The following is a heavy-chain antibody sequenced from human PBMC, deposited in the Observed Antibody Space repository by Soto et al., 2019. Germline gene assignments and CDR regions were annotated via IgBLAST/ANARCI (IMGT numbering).Heavy chain of an antibody. J-gene: IGHJ6*02. CDR3: ARGYCSAVGCYVHYYYGFDV. Sequence: PGGSLRLSCAASGFTFSTYGMHWVRQAPGKGLAWVAVISNDGNIKYYVDPVKGRFTISRDNSKNTLYLQMNSLRADDTAVYYCARGYCSAVGCYVHYYYGFDVWGQGTTVTVSS. CDR2: ISNDGNIK. CDR1: GFTFSTYG. V-gene: IGHV3-30*03. D-gene: IGHD2-15*01.